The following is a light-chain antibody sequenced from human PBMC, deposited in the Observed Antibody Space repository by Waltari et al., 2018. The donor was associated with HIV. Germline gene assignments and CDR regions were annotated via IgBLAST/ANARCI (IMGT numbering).Light chain of an antibody. V-gene: IGLV2-11*01. Sequence: QSAVPQPPPVSASPRQSVATSCTASSSDTVGSDSVFWYLQHPGKVPKLIIYDGSKRPSGVPDRFSGSKSGTTASLTISGLQTEDEADYFCCSYAGTYTYVLFGGGTKLTVL. CDR2: DGS. CDR3: CSYAGTYTYVL. J-gene: IGLJ3*02. CDR1: SSDTVGSDS.